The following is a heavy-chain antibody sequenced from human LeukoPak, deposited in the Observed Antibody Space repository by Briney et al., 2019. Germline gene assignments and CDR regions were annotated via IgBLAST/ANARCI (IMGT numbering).Heavy chain of an antibody. CDR1: GFTFRTYS. V-gene: IGHV3-21*04. CDR3: AKGGSSSWHAFDI. J-gene: IGHJ3*02. D-gene: IGHD6-13*01. Sequence: GGSLRLSCAASGFTFRTYSINWVRQAPGKGLEWVSSVSGSSAFIYYAESVKGRFTISRDNAKNSVYLQLSSLRVEDTAVYYCAKGGSSSWHAFDIWGQGTMVTVSS. CDR2: VSGSSAFI.